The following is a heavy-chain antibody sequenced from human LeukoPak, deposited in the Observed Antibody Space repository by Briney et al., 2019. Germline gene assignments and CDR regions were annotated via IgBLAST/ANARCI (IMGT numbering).Heavy chain of an antibody. CDR2: ISGSGGST. J-gene: IGHJ4*02. Sequence: GGSLRLSCAPSGFTFNSYAMSWVRPAPGKGVEWVSDISGSGGSTYYADSVKGRFTISRDNSKNTLYLQMNSLRAEDTAVYYCAKSSYGGGWYYDDYWGQGTLVTVSS. CDR1: GFTFNSYA. V-gene: IGHV3-23*01. CDR3: AKSSYGGGWYYDDY. D-gene: IGHD2-21*02.